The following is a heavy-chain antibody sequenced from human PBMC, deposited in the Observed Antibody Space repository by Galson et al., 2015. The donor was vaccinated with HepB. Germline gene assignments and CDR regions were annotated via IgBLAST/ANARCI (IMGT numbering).Heavy chain of an antibody. Sequence: SLRLSCAASGFTFSTNSMHWVRQAPGKGLEWVAVISYDMSYKSYADSVKGRFTISRDNSKNTLYLQMNYLRPEDTALYYCAREWRAIDYWGQGTLVTVSS. V-gene: IGHV3-30*04. CDR3: AREWRAIDY. CDR2: ISYDMSYK. J-gene: IGHJ4*02. CDR1: GFTFSTNS. D-gene: IGHD5-12*01.